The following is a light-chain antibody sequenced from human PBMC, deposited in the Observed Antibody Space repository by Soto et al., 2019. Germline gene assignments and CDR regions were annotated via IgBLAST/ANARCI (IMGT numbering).Light chain of an antibody. Sequence: DIKMTQPPSTLSASLGDRVTITCRASQSISSWLAWYQQKPGKAPKLLIYDASSLESGVPSRFSSSGSGTEFTLTISSLQPDDFATYYCQQYNSYSPWTFGQGTKVDIK. V-gene: IGKV1-5*01. CDR1: QSISSW. CDR2: DAS. CDR3: QQYNSYSPWT. J-gene: IGKJ1*01.